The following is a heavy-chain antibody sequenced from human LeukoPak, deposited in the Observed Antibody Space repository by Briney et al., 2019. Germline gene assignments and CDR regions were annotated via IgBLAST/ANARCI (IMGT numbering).Heavy chain of an antibody. CDR3: ARRGYDSRGYHFYFDY. CDR1: GYSFTTYW. V-gene: IGHV5-51*01. Sequence: GESLKISCKASGYSFTTYWIGWVRQMPGKGLEWMGIIYPGTSDTKYSPSFQGHVTVSADKSISTAYLQWSSLKASDTAMYYCARRGYDSRGYHFYFDYWGQGTLVTVSS. J-gene: IGHJ4*02. CDR2: IYPGTSDT. D-gene: IGHD3-22*01.